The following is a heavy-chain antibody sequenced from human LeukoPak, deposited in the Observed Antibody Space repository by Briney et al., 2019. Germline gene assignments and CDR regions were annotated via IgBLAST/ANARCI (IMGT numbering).Heavy chain of an antibody. J-gene: IGHJ6*04. CDR2: INPNSGGT. CDR1: GGTFKNYA. Sequence: ASVKVSCKASGGTFKNYAISWVRQAPGQGLEWMGWINPNSGGTNYAQKFQGRVTTTRDTSISTAYMELSRLRSDDTAVYYCARDRGSSSWFTLDAWGKGTTVTVSS. D-gene: IGHD6-13*01. CDR3: ARDRGSSSWFTLDA. V-gene: IGHV1-2*02.